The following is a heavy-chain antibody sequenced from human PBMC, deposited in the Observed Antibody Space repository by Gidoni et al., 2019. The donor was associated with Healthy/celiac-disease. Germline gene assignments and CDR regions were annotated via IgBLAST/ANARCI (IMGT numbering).Heavy chain of an antibody. CDR1: GFTFSSYE. CDR2: ISSSGSNI. D-gene: IGHD6-13*01. V-gene: IGHV3-48*03. J-gene: IGHJ4*02. Sequence: EVQLVESGGGLVQPGGSLRLSCAASGFTFSSYEMNWVRQAPGKGLEWVAYISSSGSNIYYADSGKGRFTISRENAKNSLYMQMNSLRAEDTAVYYCEMPWTQGISKWGGTTRWGQGTLVTVSS. CDR3: EMPWTQGISKWGGTTR.